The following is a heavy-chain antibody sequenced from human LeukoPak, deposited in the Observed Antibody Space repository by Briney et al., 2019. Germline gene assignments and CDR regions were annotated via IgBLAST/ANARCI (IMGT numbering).Heavy chain of an antibody. J-gene: IGHJ4*02. D-gene: IGHD3-16*02. CDR1: GGSISSTNYY. V-gene: IGHV4-39*01. CDR3: ARHHDYLWMTYRRPGVYFDF. Sequence: SETLSLTCTDSGGSISSTNYYWGWIRQPPGKRLEWIGTIYYSGDTYYSPSLKSRITISIDTSKNLFSLSLTSVTAADTAVYYCARHHDYLWMTYRRPGVYFDFWGQGTLVTVSS. CDR2: IYYSGDT.